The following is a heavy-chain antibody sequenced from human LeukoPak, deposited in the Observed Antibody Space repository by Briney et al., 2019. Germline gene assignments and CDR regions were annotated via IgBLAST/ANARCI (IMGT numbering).Heavy chain of an antibody. CDR2: IYHSGST. CDR1: GVSISSGGYY. V-gene: IGHV4-30-2*01. J-gene: IGHJ4*02. CDR3: ARGSNSIVGAS. Sequence: PSETLSLTCTVSGVSISSGGYYWSWIRQPPGKGLEWIGNIYHSGSTYYNPSLKSRVTISVDRSKNQFSLKLSSVTAADTAVYYCARGSNSIVGASWGQGTLVTVSS. D-gene: IGHD1-26*01.